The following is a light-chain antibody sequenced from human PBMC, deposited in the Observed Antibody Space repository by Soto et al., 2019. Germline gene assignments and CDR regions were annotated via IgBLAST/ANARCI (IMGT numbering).Light chain of an antibody. CDR2: DVS. Sequence: QSALTQPASVSGSPGQSITISCTGTSSDVGGYNYVSWYQQNPGKAPKLMIYDVSTRPSGVSNCFSGSKSGNTASLIISGLQAEDEADYYCSSYTSSSTYVFGTGTKLTVL. CDR3: SSYTSSSTYV. V-gene: IGLV2-14*01. CDR1: SSDVGGYNY. J-gene: IGLJ1*01.